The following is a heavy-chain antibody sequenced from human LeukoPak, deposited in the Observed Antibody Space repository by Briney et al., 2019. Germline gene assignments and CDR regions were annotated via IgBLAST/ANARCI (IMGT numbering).Heavy chain of an antibody. V-gene: IGHV4-34*01. Sequence: PSETLSLTCAVYGGSFSGYYWSWIRQPPGKGLEWIGEINHSGSTNYNPSLKSRVTISVDTSKNKFSLKLSSVTAADTAVYYCARHQVTMSWGFDPWGQGTLVTVSS. D-gene: IGHD3-10*02. CDR1: GGSFSGYY. J-gene: IGHJ5*02. CDR3: ARHQVTMSWGFDP. CDR2: INHSGST.